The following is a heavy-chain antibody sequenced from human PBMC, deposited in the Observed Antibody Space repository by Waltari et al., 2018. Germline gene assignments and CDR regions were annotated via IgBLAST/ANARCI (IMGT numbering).Heavy chain of an antibody. CDR1: GMTFSNYW. Sequence: EVQLVESGGGSVQPGGSLRLSCAASGMTFSNYWMNWVRQAPGKGLEWVANIKQDGSEKNYVDSVEGRFSISRDNAQNSLYLQMNSLRAEDTAIDYCVTGLTTVTAKDYFDHWGQGALVTVSS. CDR2: IKQDGSEK. CDR3: VTGLTTVTAKDYFDH. V-gene: IGHV3-7*01. D-gene: IGHD4-17*01. J-gene: IGHJ4*02.